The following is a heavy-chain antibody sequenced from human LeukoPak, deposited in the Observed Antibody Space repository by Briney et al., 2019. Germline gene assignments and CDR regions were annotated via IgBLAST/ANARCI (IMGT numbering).Heavy chain of an antibody. J-gene: IGHJ4*02. Sequence: GGSLRLSCAASGFTFSSYAMHWVRQAPGKGLEWVAVISYDGSDKYYADSVKGRFTISRDNSKNTLYLQMNSLRAEDTAVYYCARDIVLMVYAISPGYWGQGTLVTVSS. V-gene: IGHV3-30*04. CDR2: ISYDGSDK. CDR3: ARDIVLMVYAISPGY. D-gene: IGHD2-8*01. CDR1: GFTFSSYA.